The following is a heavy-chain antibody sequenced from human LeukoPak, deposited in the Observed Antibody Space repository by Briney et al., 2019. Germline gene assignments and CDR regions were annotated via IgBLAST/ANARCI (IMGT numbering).Heavy chain of an antibody. J-gene: IGHJ6*02. V-gene: IGHV4-4*02. CDR1: GGSISSSNW. CDR3: ARGSGRYFFYGMDV. Sequence: SETLSLTCAVSGGSISSSNWWSWVRQPPGKGLEWVGEIYHSGSTNYNPSLKSRVTISVDKSKNQFPLKLSAGTAADTAVYYCARGSGRYFFYGMDVWGQGTTVTVSS. D-gene: IGHD3-10*01. CDR2: IYHSGST.